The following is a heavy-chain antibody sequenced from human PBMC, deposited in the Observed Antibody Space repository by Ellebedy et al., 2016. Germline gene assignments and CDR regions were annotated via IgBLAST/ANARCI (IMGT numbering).Heavy chain of an antibody. J-gene: IGHJ4*02. CDR1: GLTFIYAW. CDR2: IKSKGSGETT. V-gene: IGHV3-15*01. D-gene: IGHD3-16*01. CDR3: AWGGSFVVDYYFGS. Sequence: GESLKISCEVSGLTFIYAWMNWVRQAPGKGPEWVGRIKSKGSGETTDYAAPVKGRFTISRDDSKNTLYLQMNSLKAEDTAVYFCAWGGSFVVDYYFGSWGQGTLVTVSS.